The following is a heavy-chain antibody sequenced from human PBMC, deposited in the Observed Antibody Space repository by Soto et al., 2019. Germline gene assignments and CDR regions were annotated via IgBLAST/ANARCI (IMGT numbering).Heavy chain of an antibody. CDR1: GFTFSSYA. D-gene: IGHD6-6*01. J-gene: IGHJ4*02. Sequence: EVQLLESGGGLVQPGGSLRLSCVASGFTFSSYAMNWVRQAPGKGLEWVSTISGSGGTTYYAASVKGRFTISRDISKNTLYLQMKSLRAEDTAVYSCAKSSSSGWLDYWGQGTLVTVSS. V-gene: IGHV3-23*01. CDR2: ISGSGGTT. CDR3: AKSSSSGWLDY.